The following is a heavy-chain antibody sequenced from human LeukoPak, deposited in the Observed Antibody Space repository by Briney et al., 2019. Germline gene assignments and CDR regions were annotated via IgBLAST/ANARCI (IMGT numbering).Heavy chain of an antibody. CDR3: ARFGSSTSFGKSPFDY. Sequence: PSETLSLTCTVSGASLSGSYWSWTRQPAGKGLDWIGRISTSGSTNYNSSLKSRVTISVDTSKNQFSLKLSSVTAADTAVYYCARFGSSTSFGKSPFDYWGQGTLVTVSS. D-gene: IGHD2-2*01. J-gene: IGHJ4*02. V-gene: IGHV4-4*07. CDR1: GASLSGSY. CDR2: ISTSGST.